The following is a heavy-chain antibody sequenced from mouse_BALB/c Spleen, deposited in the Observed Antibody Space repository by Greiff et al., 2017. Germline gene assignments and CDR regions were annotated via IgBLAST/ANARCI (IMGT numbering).Heavy chain of an antibody. J-gene: IGHJ2*01. CDR3: ARTATFFDY. V-gene: IGHV5-9-4*01. CDR1: GFTFSSYA. Sequence: EVQLMESGGGLVKPGGSLKLSCAASGFTFSSYAMSWVRQSPEKRLEWVAEISSGGSYTYYPDTVTGRFTISRDNAKNTLYLEMSSLRSEDTAMYYCARTATFFDYWGQGTTLTVSS. D-gene: IGHD1-2*01. CDR2: ISSGGSYT.